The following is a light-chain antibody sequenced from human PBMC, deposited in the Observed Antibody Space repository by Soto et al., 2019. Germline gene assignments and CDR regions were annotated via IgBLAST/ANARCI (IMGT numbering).Light chain of an antibody. Sequence: DVVMTQSPLSLPVTPGEPASISCNSSQRLLHSNGFNYLDWYLQRPGQSPQLLIYLGSNRASGVPDRFSGSGSGTDFTLKISRVEAEDVGVYYCMQALQSPSTFGQGTKVDIK. CDR1: QRLLHSNGFNY. J-gene: IGKJ2*01. V-gene: IGKV2-28*01. CDR3: MQALQSPST. CDR2: LGS.